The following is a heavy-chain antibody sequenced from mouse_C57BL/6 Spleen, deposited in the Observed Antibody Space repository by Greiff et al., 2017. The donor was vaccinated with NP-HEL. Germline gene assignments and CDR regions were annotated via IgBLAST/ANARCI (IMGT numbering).Heavy chain of an antibody. CDR2: IDPEDGET. Sequence: EVQLQQPGAELVKPGASVKLSCKASGYTFTSYWMHWVKQRPGRGLEWIGRIDPEDGETKYAPTFQGKATITADTTSNTAYLQLRSLTSEDTAVYYCARVLRGAVFDYWGQGTTLTVSS. CDR3: ARVLRGAVFDY. V-gene: IGHV14-2*01. D-gene: IGHD1-1*01. CDR1: GYTFTSYW. J-gene: IGHJ2*01.